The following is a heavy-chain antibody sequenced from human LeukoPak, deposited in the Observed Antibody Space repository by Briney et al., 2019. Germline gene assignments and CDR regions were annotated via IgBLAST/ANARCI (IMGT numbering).Heavy chain of an antibody. CDR3: GKDPNGDYVGAFDF. V-gene: IGHV3-23*01. Sequence: GGSLRLACAADGFTFSDYALISVRQAPGKGLEWIPAIRGTGGTTYYADSVKARCTISRDSSRNTVYLQMNSLRAEDTALYFCGKDPNGDYVGAFDFWGPGTMVTVSS. J-gene: IGHJ3*01. CDR1: GFTFSDYA. D-gene: IGHD4-17*01. CDR2: IRGTGGTT.